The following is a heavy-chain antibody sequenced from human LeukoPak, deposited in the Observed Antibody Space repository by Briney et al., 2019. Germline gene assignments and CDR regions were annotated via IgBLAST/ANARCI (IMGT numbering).Heavy chain of an antibody. Sequence: SETLSLTCTVSAGSVSSGNYYWHWIRQPPGEGLEWIGFIYYIGTTNYNPSLKSRVTISVDTSKNHSSLKLTSVTAADTAVYYCARAYGPNSPLYWGQGTLVTVSS. V-gene: IGHV4-61*03. CDR1: AGSVSSGNYY. CDR3: ARAYGPNSPLY. CDR2: IYYIGTT. J-gene: IGHJ4*02. D-gene: IGHD4-23*01.